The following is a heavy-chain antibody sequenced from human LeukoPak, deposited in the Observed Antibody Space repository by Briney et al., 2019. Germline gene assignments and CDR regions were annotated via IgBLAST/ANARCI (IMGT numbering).Heavy chain of an antibody. D-gene: IGHD3-10*01. CDR1: GFTFSSYA. CDR2: ISGSGGST. CDR3: AKAKYYGSSLMDV. Sequence: GGSLTLSCAASGFTFSSYAMSWVRQAPGKGLEWVSAISGSGGSTYYADSVKGRFTISRDNSKNTLYLQMNSLRAEDTAVYYCAKAKYYGSSLMDVWGQGTTVTVSS. J-gene: IGHJ6*02. V-gene: IGHV3-23*01.